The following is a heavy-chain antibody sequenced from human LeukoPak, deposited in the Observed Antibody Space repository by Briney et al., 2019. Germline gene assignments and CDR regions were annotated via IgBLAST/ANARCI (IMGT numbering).Heavy chain of an antibody. CDR1: GYTFTSYG. D-gene: IGHD6-6*01. CDR3: AREPNEYSSSSSEYFQR. CDR2: ISAYNVNT. Sequence: ASVKVSCKASGYTFTSYGISWVRQAPGQGLEWMGWISAYNVNTNYAQKLQGRVTMTTDTSTSTAYMELRSLRSDDTAVYYCAREPNEYSSSSSEYFQRWGQGTLVTVSS. J-gene: IGHJ1*01. V-gene: IGHV1-18*01.